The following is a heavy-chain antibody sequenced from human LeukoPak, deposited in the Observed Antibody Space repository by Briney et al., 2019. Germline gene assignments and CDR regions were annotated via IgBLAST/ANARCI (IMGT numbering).Heavy chain of an antibody. J-gene: IGHJ5*02. Sequence: KASETLSVTCAVSGGSLSGGFTWSWIRQPLGKGLEWIGFIYHSGSTYYNPSLKSRVTISIDTSKNQVSLNLTSVTAADTAMYFCARGDYGGLGAWGQGILVTVSS. CDR2: IYHSGST. CDR1: GGSLSGGFT. D-gene: IGHD4-23*01. CDR3: ARGDYGGLGA. V-gene: IGHV4-30-2*01.